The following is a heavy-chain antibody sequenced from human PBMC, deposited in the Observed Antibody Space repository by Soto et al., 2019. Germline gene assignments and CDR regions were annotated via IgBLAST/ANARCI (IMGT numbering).Heavy chain of an antibody. CDR3: ARYFRGSGRYFFDY. V-gene: IGHV3-7*03. J-gene: IGHJ4*02. Sequence: PGGSLRLSCVASGFTFISSFMGWVRQAPGKGLEWVANINQDGGGTYYVDSVEGRYTISRDNVKDSLYLQMISLRGEDTAVYYCARYFRGSGRYFFDYWGQGTLVTVSS. CDR2: INQDGGGT. D-gene: IGHD6-19*01. CDR1: GFTFISSF.